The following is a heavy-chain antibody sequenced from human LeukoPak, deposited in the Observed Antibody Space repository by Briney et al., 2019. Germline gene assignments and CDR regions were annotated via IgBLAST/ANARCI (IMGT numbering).Heavy chain of an antibody. CDR2: IYYSGRT. J-gene: IGHJ3*02. D-gene: IGHD6-13*01. V-gene: IGHV4-39*01. CDR1: GGSISSSSYY. CDR3: ARSGRGSSPILGVFDI. Sequence: KASETLSLTCTVSGGSISSSSYYWGWIRQPPGKGLEWIGSIYYSGRTYYNPSLKSRVTISVDTSKNQFSLKLSSVTAADTAVYYCARSGRGSSPILGVFDIWGQGTMVTVSS.